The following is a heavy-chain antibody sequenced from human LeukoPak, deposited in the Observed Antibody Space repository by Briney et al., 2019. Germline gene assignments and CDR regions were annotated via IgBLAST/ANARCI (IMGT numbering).Heavy chain of an antibody. J-gene: IGHJ4*02. CDR2: ISSSGSTI. V-gene: IGHV3-11*04. CDR3: AKGDVVVPAAPNDPAGY. Sequence: KSGGSLRLSCAASGFTFGDYYMSWIRQAPGKGLEWVSYISSSGSTISYVDSVKGRFAISRDNAKHSLYLQMNSLRAEDTAVYYCAKGDVVVPAAPNDPAGYWGQGTLVTVSS. D-gene: IGHD2-2*01. CDR1: GFTFGDYY.